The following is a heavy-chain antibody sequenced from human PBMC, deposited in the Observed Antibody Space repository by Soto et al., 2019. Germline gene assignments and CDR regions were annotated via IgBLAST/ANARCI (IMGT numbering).Heavy chain of an antibody. Sequence: GGSLRLSCAASGFTFSSYWMHWVRQAPGKGLVWVSRINSDGSSTSYADSVKGRFTISRDNAKNTLYLQMNSLRAEDTAVYYCAMEPQAPAAGMVRGGMDVWGQGTTVTVSS. CDR1: GFTFSSYW. V-gene: IGHV3-74*01. J-gene: IGHJ6*02. CDR3: AMEPQAPAAGMVRGGMDV. CDR2: INSDGSST. D-gene: IGHD6-13*01.